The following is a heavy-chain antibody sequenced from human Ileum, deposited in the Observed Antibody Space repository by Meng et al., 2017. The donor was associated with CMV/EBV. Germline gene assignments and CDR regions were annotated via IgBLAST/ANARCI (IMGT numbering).Heavy chain of an antibody. CDR2: IYTGGSDT. J-gene: IGHJ5*02. CDR1: GYTFTNYW. CDR3: ATSFTAGGYSWGWAP. Sequence: GESLKISCKGSGYTFTNYWIGWVRQMPGKGLQWMWIIYTGGSDTSYSPSFKGQVTISADKSISTAYLQWNSLRASDTAMYYCATSFTAGGYSWGWAPWGQGTLVTVSS. V-gene: IGHV5-51*01. D-gene: IGHD2-15*01.